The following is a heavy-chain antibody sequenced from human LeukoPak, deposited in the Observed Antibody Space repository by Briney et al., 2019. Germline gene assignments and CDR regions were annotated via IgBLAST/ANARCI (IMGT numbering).Heavy chain of an antibody. CDR3: ARDTDGYNFFDY. CDR1: GYTFTSYA. CDR2: INAGNGNT. V-gene: IGHV1-3*01. J-gene: IGHJ4*02. D-gene: IGHD5-24*01. Sequence: ASVKVSCKASGYTFTSYAMHWVRQAPGQRLEWMGWINAGNGNTKYSQKFQGRVTMTRDTSTSTVYMELSSLRSEDTAVYYCARDTDGYNFFDYWGQGTLVTVSS.